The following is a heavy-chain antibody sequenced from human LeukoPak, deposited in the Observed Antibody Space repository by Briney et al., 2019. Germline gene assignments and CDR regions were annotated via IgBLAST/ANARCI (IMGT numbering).Heavy chain of an antibody. Sequence: PGGSLRLSCVASGLTFSNSAMHWVRQAPGKGLEWVAIMSFDGSHERYGDSVKGRFTLSRDNSKNTLYLQINSLRTEDTAVYYCARGGKCSDGKCYLIDYWGQGTPVTVSS. CDR2: MSFDGSHE. J-gene: IGHJ4*02. CDR1: GLTFSNSA. CDR3: ARGGKCSDGKCYLIDY. D-gene: IGHD2-15*01. V-gene: IGHV3-30*04.